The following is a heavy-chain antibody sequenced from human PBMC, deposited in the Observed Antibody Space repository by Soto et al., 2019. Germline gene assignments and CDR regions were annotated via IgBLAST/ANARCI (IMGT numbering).Heavy chain of an antibody. Sequence: QVQLVESGGGVVQPGRSLRLSCAASGFTFSSYGMHWVRQAPGKGLEWVAVISYDGSNKYYADSVKGRFTISRDNSKNTLYLQMNGLRAEDTAVYYCAKGMSGGGGIAGGDYWGQGTMVTVSS. CDR2: ISYDGSNK. J-gene: IGHJ4*02. V-gene: IGHV3-30*18. CDR1: GFTFSSYG. D-gene: IGHD2-15*01. CDR3: AKGMSGGGGIAGGDY.